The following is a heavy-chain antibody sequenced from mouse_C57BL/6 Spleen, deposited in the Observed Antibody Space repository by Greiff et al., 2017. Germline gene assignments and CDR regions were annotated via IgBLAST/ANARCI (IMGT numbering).Heavy chain of an antibody. CDR1: GFTFSSYT. D-gene: IGHD1-1*01. Sequence: DVKLVESGGGLVKPGGSLKLSCAASGFTFSSYTMSWVRQTPEKRLEWVATISGGGGNTYYPDSVKGRFTIYRDNAKNTLYLQMSSLRSEDTALYYSASQNLLLGFDYWGQGTTLTVSS. V-gene: IGHV5-9*01. J-gene: IGHJ2*01. CDR2: ISGGGGNT. CDR3: ASQNLLLGFDY.